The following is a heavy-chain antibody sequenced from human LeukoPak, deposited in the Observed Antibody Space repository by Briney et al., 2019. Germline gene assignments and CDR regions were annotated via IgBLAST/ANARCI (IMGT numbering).Heavy chain of an antibody. Sequence: PGGSLRLSCAASGFAFSSYGMSWVRQAPGKRLEWVSAITGSGGSTYYADSVKGRFTISRDNSKNTLYLQMNSLRAEDTAVYYCAKLLMAMVRGVDIDCWGQGTLVTVSS. CDR3: AKLLMAMVRGVDIDC. CDR2: ITGSGGST. D-gene: IGHD3-10*01. J-gene: IGHJ4*02. CDR1: GFAFSSYG. V-gene: IGHV3-23*01.